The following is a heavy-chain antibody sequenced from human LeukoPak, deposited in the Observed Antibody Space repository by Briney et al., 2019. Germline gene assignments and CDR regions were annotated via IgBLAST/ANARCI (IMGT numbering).Heavy chain of an antibody. CDR3: ARLHYSSPDS. D-gene: IGHD6-13*01. CDR2: IYYSGST. J-gene: IGHJ4*02. CDR1: GGSTSSTSSH. V-gene: IGHV4-39*01. Sequence: PSQTLSLTCTVSGGSTSSTSSHWGCIRPPPGKRLEWIGSIYYSGSTYSNPSLKSRVTISVDTSKNQFSLKLTSVTAADTAVYYCARLHYSSPDSWGQGALVTVSS.